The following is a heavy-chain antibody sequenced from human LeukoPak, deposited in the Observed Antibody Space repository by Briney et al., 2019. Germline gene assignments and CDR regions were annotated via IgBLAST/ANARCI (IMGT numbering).Heavy chain of an antibody. D-gene: IGHD3-22*01. V-gene: IGHV3-11*04. CDR1: GFTFGNYY. CDR3: ARYYYDSSGYLYYYYMDV. Sequence: SGGSLRLSCAASGFTFGNYYMSWNRQAPGKGLEWVSYISSSGSTIYYADSGKGRFTISRDNAKNSLYLQMNSLRAEDTAAYYCARYYYDSSGYLYYYYMDVWGKGTTVTVSS. J-gene: IGHJ6*03. CDR2: ISSSGSTI.